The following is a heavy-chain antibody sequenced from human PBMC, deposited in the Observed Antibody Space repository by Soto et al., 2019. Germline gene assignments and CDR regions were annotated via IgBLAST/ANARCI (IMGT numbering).Heavy chain of an antibody. Sequence: GGSLRLSCAAAGFTVSTKYMSWVRQAPGKGLEWVSVIYDVDSTYYADSVKGRFTISRDNSKNTLYLRMNSLRAEDTAVYYCARGVHGYSHGSRFDCWGQGTLVTVSS. V-gene: IGHV3-66*01. CDR2: IYDVDST. D-gene: IGHD5-18*01. CDR3: ARGVHGYSHGSRFDC. CDR1: GFTVSTKY. J-gene: IGHJ4*02.